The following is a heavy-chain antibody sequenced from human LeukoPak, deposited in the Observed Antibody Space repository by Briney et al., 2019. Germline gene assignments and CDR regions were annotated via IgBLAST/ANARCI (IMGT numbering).Heavy chain of an antibody. D-gene: IGHD1-26*01. CDR3: AKDRTVGASYWYFDL. J-gene: IGHJ2*01. V-gene: IGHV3-23*01. Sequence: PGGSLRLSCAASGFSFSSYPMSWVRQAPGKGLEWVSGISTSGASTYYADSVKGRFTISRDSSRNTLFLHMNTLRAEDTAIYYCAKDRTVGASYWYFDLWGRGTLVTVSS. CDR2: ISTSGAST. CDR1: GFSFSSYP.